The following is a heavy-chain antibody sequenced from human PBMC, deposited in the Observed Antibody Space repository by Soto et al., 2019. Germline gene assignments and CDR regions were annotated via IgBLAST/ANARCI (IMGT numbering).Heavy chain of an antibody. V-gene: IGHV1-69*02. J-gene: IGHJ4*02. D-gene: IGHD1-20*01. CDR1: GGTFSSYT. CDR3: AGHNPRRGSGSLLDF. CDR2: IIPILGIA. Sequence: ASVKVSCKASGGTFSSYTISWVPQAPGQGLEWMGRIIPILGIANYAQKFQRRLTITAATSTGTAYMERSSLRSEDTAFYYFAGHNPRRGSGSLLDFWGQGTLVTVS.